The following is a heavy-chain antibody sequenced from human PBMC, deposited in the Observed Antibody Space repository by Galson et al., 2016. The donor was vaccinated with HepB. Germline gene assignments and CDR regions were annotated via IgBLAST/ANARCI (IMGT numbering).Heavy chain of an antibody. Sequence: ETLSLTCTVSGGSISSSTHYWGWIRQPPGKGLEWIGSIYYSGSTFSNPSLQSRITISVDTSKDQFSLKLRSVTAADTAVYFCARRSLVGERGNAFDIWGQGTMVTVSS. J-gene: IGHJ3*02. V-gene: IGHV4-39*01. CDR2: IYYSGST. CDR3: ARRSLVGERGNAFDI. CDR1: GGSISSSTHY. D-gene: IGHD1-26*01.